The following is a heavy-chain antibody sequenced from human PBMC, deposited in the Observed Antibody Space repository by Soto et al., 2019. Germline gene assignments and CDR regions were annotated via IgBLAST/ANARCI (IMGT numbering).Heavy chain of an antibody. CDR3: ARDRPEYSSSWYDAFDI. D-gene: IGHD6-13*01. V-gene: IGHV3-33*01. CDR1: GFTFSSYG. Sequence: QVQLVESGGGVVQPGRSLRLSCAASGFTFSSYGMHWVRQAPGKGLEWVAVIWYDGSNKYYADSVKGRFTISRDNSKNTRYRHMNSLIAEDTAVYYCARDRPEYSSSWYDAFDIWGQGTMVTVSS. J-gene: IGHJ3*02. CDR2: IWYDGSNK.